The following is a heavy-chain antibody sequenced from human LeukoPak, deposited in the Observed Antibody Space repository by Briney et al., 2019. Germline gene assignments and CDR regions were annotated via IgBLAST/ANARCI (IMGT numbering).Heavy chain of an antibody. CDR1: GFTFSSYS. CDR3: ARDLRDGSWYGALDDAFDI. Sequence: PGGSLRLSCAASGFTFSSYSMTWVRQAPGKGLEWVSSISSSSSYIYYADSVKGRFTISRDNAKNSLYLQMNSLRAEDTAVYYCARDLRDGSWYGALDDAFDIWGQGTMVTVSS. J-gene: IGHJ3*02. V-gene: IGHV3-21*01. D-gene: IGHD6-13*01. CDR2: ISSSSSYI.